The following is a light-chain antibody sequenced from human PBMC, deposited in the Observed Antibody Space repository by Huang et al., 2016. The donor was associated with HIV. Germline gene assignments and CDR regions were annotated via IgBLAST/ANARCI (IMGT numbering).Light chain of an antibody. CDR1: QTVLYSSNNKNY. Sequence: DIVMTQSPDSLAVSLGERATINCKSSQTVLYSSNNKNYLAWYQQKLGQTPKLLIYWASTRESGVPDRFSGSGSGTDFTLTISSLQAEDVAVYYCQQYYTIPRTFGQGTKLEIK. CDR2: WAS. CDR3: QQYYTIPRT. V-gene: IGKV4-1*01. J-gene: IGKJ2*01.